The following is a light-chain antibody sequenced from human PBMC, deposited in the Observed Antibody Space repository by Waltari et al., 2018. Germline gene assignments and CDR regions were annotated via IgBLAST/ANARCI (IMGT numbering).Light chain of an antibody. V-gene: IGKV1-5*03. CDR2: KAS. CDR1: HTVSNW. J-gene: IGKJ1*01. Sequence: DIQMTQPPSTLSASVGDRVTITCRAPHTVSNWLAWYQQKPGKAPRLLISKASSLESGVPSRFSGSGYGTEFTLTISSLQPDDFATYYCQQAETFGQGTKVEIK. CDR3: QQAET.